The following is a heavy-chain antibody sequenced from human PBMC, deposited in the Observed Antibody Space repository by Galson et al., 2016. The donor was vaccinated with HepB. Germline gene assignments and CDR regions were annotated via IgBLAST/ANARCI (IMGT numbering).Heavy chain of an antibody. D-gene: IGHD4-23*01. Sequence: SLRLSCAASGFAFSSHWMHWVRQDLGKGLVWVSRINRDGTITNYADSVKGRFTISRDNAKNTLYLQMNSLRAEDTAVYFCVRDHSVVPTTAYNWFDPWGRGTLVTVSS. CDR2: INRDGTIT. CDR1: GFAFSSHW. J-gene: IGHJ5*02. V-gene: IGHV3-74*01. CDR3: VRDHSVVPTTAYNWFDP.